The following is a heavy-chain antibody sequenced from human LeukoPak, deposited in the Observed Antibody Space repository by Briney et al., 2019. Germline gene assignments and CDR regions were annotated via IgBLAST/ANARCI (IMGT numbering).Heavy chain of an antibody. D-gene: IGHD1-7*01. CDR2: IYSGSST. Sequence: GGSLRLSCAASGFTVSSNYMSWVRQAPGKGLEWVSVIYSGSSTYYADSVKGRFTISRDNSKNTLYLQMNSLRAEDTAVYYCAKVRTLLQYGMDVWGQGTTVTVSS. CDR1: GFTVSSNY. J-gene: IGHJ6*02. CDR3: AKVRTLLQYGMDV. V-gene: IGHV3-53*01.